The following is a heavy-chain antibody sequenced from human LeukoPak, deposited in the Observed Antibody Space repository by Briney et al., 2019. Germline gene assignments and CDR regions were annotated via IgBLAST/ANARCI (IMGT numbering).Heavy chain of an antibody. J-gene: IGHJ4*02. V-gene: IGHV3-21*01. CDR1: GFTFSSYS. D-gene: IGHD3-10*01. CDR2: ISSSSSYI. Sequence: GGSLRLSCAASGFTFSSYSMNWVRQAPGKGLEWVSSISSSSSYIYYADSVKGRFTISRDNAKNSLYLQMNSLRAEDTAVYYCARDLRGGSVVGYWGQGTLVTVSS. CDR3: ARDLRGGSVVGY.